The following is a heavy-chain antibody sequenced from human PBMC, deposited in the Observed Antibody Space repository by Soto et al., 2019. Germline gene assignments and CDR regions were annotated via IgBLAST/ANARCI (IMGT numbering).Heavy chain of an antibody. J-gene: IGHJ4*02. Sequence: ASVKVSCKASGYTFTSYAMHWVRQAPGQRLEWMGWINAGNGNTKYSQKFQGRVTITRDTSASTAYIELRSLRSDDTAVYYCARDLDDYGDYDVPFDYWGQGTLVTVSS. CDR2: INAGNGNT. V-gene: IGHV1-3*01. D-gene: IGHD4-17*01. CDR3: ARDLDDYGDYDVPFDY. CDR1: GYTFTSYA.